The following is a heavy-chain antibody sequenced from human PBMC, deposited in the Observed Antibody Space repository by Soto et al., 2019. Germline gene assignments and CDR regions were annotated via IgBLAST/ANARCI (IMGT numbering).Heavy chain of an antibody. J-gene: IGHJ4*02. D-gene: IGHD3-22*01. CDR2: INYSGTT. V-gene: IGHV4-31*03. CDR1: GGSISSGGYY. Sequence: SETLSLTCTVSGGSISSGGYYWSWIRQHPGKGLEWIGYINYSGTTYYNPSLRSRLTISVDTSKNQFSLRLSSVTVADTAVYFCAQYDGSAVKGYFDYWGQGIMVTVSS. CDR3: AQYDGSAVKGYFDY.